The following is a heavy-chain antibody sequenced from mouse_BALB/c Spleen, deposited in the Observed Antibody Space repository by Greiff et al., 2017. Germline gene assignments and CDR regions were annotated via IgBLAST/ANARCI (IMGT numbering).Heavy chain of an antibody. D-gene: IGHD2-14*01. V-gene: IGHV2-9*02. CDR1: GFSLTSYG. CDR3: ARDRYDAMDY. J-gene: IGHJ4*01. CDR2: IWAGGST. Sequence: VKLVESGPGLVAPSQSLSITCTVSGFSLTSYGVHWVRQPPGKGLEWLGVIWAGGSTNYNSALMSRLSISKDNSKSQVLLKMNSLQTDDTAMYYCARDRYDAMDYWGQGTSVTVSS.